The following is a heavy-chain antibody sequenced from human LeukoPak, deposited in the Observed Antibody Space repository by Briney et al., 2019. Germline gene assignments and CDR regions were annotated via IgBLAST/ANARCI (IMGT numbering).Heavy chain of an antibody. CDR1: GFTVSSNY. CDR3: APPPGLRLGELSPIDY. V-gene: IGHV3-66*01. D-gene: IGHD3-16*02. CDR2: IYSGGST. J-gene: IGHJ4*02. Sequence: GGSLRLSCAASGFTVSSNYMSWVRQAPGKGLEWVSVIYSGGSTYYADSVKGRFTISRDNSKNTLYLQMNSLRAEDTAVYYCAPPPGLRLGELSPIDYWGQGTLVTVSS.